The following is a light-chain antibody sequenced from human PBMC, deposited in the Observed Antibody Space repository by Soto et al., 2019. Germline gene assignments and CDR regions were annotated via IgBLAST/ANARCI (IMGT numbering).Light chain of an antibody. J-gene: IGKJ1*01. CDR2: KAS. V-gene: IGKV1-5*03. CDR3: QQYNSYWGT. Sequence: DIQMTQSPSTLSASVGDRVTITCRASQSISSWLAWYQQKPGKAPKLLIYKASSLESGVPSRFSGSGSGTEFPLTISSLQPNDFATYYCQQYNSYWGTFGQGTKVEIK. CDR1: QSISSW.